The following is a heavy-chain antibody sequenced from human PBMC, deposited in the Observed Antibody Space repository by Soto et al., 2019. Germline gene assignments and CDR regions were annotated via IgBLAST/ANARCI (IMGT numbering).Heavy chain of an antibody. D-gene: IGHD6-6*01. J-gene: IGHJ6*03. Sequence: GGSLRLSCAASGFTFSTFSMNWVRQAPGRGLEWISYISGGGRPISYADSVQGRFTISRDNAKNTVYLQMGSLRPEDMAVYYCARRARPDFYYMDVWGKGTTVTVSS. CDR3: ARRARPDFYYMDV. CDR1: GFTFSTFS. V-gene: IGHV3-48*01. CDR2: ISGGGRPI.